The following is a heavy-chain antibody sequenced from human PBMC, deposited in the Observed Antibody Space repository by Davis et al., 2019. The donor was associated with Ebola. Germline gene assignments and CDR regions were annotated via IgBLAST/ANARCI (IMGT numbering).Heavy chain of an antibody. J-gene: IGHJ3*02. Sequence: PGGSLRLSCAVSGFTFSDYYMNWIRQSPGKGLEWVSYISGDGGNIYYADSVKGRFTISRDNAKNSLYLQMNNLRAEDSAVYYCARGDRRIKIFAVVITPGAFDIWGLGTTVTVSS. CDR2: ISGDGGNI. CDR1: GFTFSDYY. V-gene: IGHV3-11*04. CDR3: ARGDRRIKIFAVVITPGAFDI. D-gene: IGHD3-3*01.